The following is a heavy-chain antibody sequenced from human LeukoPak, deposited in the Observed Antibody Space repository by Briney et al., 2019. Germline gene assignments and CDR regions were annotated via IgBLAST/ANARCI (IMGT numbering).Heavy chain of an antibody. Sequence: GGYLRLYCAAPGFTFSSYAMSWVRQAPGKGLEWVSAISGSGGSTYYADSVKGRFTISRDNSKNTLYLQMNSLRAEDTAVYYCAKVSVTMIVVVTSDAFDIWGQGTMVTVSS. D-gene: IGHD3-22*01. CDR3: AKVSVTMIVVVTSDAFDI. V-gene: IGHV3-23*01. CDR1: GFTFSSYA. J-gene: IGHJ3*02. CDR2: ISGSGGST.